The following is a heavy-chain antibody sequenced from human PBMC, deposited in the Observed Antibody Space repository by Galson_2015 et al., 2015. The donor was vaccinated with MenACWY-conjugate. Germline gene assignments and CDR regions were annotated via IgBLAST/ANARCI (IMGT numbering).Heavy chain of an antibody. CDR3: ARVGTWIHQYFYYMDV. J-gene: IGHJ6*03. D-gene: IGHD5-18*01. Sequence: SLRLSCAASGFTFTGYDFNWVRQAPGKGLEWLSYISKSGSPIYYADSVKGRFTISRDNTKKSLFLQMNSLRAGDTGVCYCARVGTWIHQYFYYMDVWGKGTTVTVSS. CDR1: GFTFTGYD. V-gene: IGHV3-48*03. CDR2: ISKSGSPI.